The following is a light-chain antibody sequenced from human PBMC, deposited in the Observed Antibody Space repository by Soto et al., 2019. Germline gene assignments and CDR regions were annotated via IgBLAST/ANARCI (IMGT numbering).Light chain of an antibody. V-gene: IGKV3-20*01. CDR2: GAS. CDR3: HQKVPSPPSWT. Sequence: ETVLTQSPGTLSLSPGEGATLSCRASQSVSSSYLAWYQQKPGQTPRRLIYGASNRATGIPDRFSCSGSGTDFTLPNSRLVPEDYAVYYCHQKVPSPPSWTFGQATNVEIK. J-gene: IGKJ1*01. CDR1: QSVSSSY.